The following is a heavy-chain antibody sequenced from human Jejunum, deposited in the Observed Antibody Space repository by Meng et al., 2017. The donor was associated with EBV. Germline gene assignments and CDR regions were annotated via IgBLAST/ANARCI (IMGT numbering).Heavy chain of an antibody. CDR1: GGSINNSNYY. Sequence: QLQLQESGPGLVKPSETLSLTRTVSGGSINNSNYYWGWIRQPPGKGLEWVGNIYNSGSPKYNPSLKSRVTISVDASKNQFSLKLSSVTAADTAVYYCVRVWNYYGSGSYYPAWGQGTLVTVYS. J-gene: IGHJ5*02. CDR3: VRVWNYYGSGSYYPA. V-gene: IGHV4-39*07. D-gene: IGHD3-10*01. CDR2: IYNSGSP.